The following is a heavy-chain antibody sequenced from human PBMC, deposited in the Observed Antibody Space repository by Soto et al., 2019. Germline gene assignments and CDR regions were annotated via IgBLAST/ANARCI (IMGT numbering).Heavy chain of an antibody. CDR3: ARGPSYGFGVLVTVGFDL. V-gene: IGHV1-69*12. Sequence: QVQLVQSGAEVKKPGSSVKVSCKASGGTFSSYAISWVRQAPGQGLEWMGGIIPIFGTANYAQKFQGRVTIPADESTSPAYRRLSSLRSEDAAVYYCARGPSYGFGVLVTVGFDLWGRGTLVTVSS. CDR2: IIPIFGTA. D-gene: IGHD2-8*02. J-gene: IGHJ2*01. CDR1: GGTFSSYA.